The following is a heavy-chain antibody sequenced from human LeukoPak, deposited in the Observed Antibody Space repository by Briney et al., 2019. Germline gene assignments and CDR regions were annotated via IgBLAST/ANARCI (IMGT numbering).Heavy chain of an antibody. CDR2: INHSGST. CDR3: ARSATVTHRERDPYYFDY. J-gene: IGHJ4*02. Sequence: SETLSLTCAVYGGSFSGYYWSWIRQPPGKGLEWIGEINHSGSTNYNPSLKSRVTISVDTSKNQFSLKLSSVTAADTAVYYCARSATVTHRERDPYYFDYWGQGTLVTVSS. V-gene: IGHV4-34*01. D-gene: IGHD4-17*01. CDR1: GGSFSGYY.